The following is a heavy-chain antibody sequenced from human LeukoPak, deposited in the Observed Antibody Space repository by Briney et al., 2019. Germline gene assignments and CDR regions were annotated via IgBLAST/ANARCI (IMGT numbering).Heavy chain of an antibody. D-gene: IGHD3-22*01. V-gene: IGHV4-61*01. CDR3: ARAVILDY. CDR1: GGSVSSGSYY. Sequence: SETLSLTCTVSGGSVSSGSYYWSWIRQPPGKGLEWIGYIYYSGSTNYNPSLKSRVTISVDTSKNQFSLKLSSVTAADTAVYYCARAVILDYWGQGTLVTVSS. J-gene: IGHJ4*02. CDR2: IYYSGST.